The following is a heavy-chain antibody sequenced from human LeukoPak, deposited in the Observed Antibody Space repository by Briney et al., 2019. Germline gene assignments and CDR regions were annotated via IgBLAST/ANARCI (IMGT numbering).Heavy chain of an antibody. J-gene: IGHJ4*02. Sequence: SDTLSLTCAVSDYSISSGNWWGWIRQPPGKGLEWIGYIYQTGSTLYNPSLKSRVTVSVDTSKNQFSLKLSSVTVADTAVYYCARHFDYWGQGILVTVSS. CDR2: IYQTGST. CDR3: ARHFDY. CDR1: DYSISSGNW. V-gene: IGHV4-28*01.